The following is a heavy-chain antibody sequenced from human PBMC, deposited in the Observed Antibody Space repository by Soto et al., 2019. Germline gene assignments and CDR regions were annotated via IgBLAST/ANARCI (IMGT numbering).Heavy chain of an antibody. D-gene: IGHD6-6*01. Sequence: EVQLVESGGGLVQPGGSLKLSCAASGFTFSGSAMHWVRQASGKGLEWVGRIRSKANSYATAYDASVKGRFTISRDDSMNTEYLQINSPNAEDTAVYYCTRPAEYSSSFYCDLWGGGTLVTVSS. CDR2: IRSKANSYAT. V-gene: IGHV3-73*02. CDR1: GFTFSGSA. CDR3: TRPAEYSSSFYCDL. J-gene: IGHJ2*01.